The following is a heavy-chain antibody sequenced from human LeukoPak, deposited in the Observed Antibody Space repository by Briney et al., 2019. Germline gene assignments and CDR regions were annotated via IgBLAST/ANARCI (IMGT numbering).Heavy chain of an antibody. CDR2: NNPDSSDT. V-gene: IGHV1-2*02. CDR1: EYTLSVYH. D-gene: IGHD6-13*01. J-gene: IGHJ4*02. Sequence: ASVKVSCMASEYTLSVYHIHWVRPAAGQGREWIAWNNPDSSDTKHAQKFKGRVTITRDTSISTAYMEVSSLRSDDTAVYYCALIPGGSWAFDYWGQGTLVTVSS. CDR3: ALIPGGSWAFDY.